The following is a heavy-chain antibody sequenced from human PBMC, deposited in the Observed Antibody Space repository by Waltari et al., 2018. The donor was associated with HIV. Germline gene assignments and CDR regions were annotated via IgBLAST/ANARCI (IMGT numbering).Heavy chain of an antibody. Sequence: EVQLLESGGGLVQPGQSLRPSCTVSGFSFVTYAMSWVRQAQGKGLDWVSAISGTGDHTFYADSVKGRFTISRDNSKMTLYLQMNSLRAEDTALYYCARHSSSHPYYYAMDVWGQGTTVTVSS. CDR3: ARHSSSHPYYYAMDV. V-gene: IGHV3-23*01. CDR1: GFSFVTYA. CDR2: ISGTGDHT. J-gene: IGHJ6*02. D-gene: IGHD6-13*01.